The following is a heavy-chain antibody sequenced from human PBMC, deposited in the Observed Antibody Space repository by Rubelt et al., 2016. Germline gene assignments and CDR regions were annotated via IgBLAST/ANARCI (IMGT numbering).Heavy chain of an antibody. CDR3: AKSPAYYFDSRGYFEY. J-gene: IGHJ4*02. CDR2: ISASGDST. D-gene: IGHD3-22*01. V-gene: IGHV3-23*01. Sequence: GLEWLSAISASGDSTYYADSAQGRFTISRDNSKNTLFLQMNRLRPEDTAVYYCAKSPAYYFDSRGYFEYRGQATLVTVSS.